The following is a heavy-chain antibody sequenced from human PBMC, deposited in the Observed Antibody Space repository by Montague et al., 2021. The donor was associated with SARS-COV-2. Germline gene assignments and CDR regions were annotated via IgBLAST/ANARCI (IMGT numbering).Heavy chain of an antibody. CDR3: ARDVRICLSLENAFDF. Sequence: SETLSLTCTVSGGSISSSSYYWGWIRQPPGKGLEWIGSIYNSGSTYYNPSLKSRVTISVDTSKNQFSLKLSSVTAADTAVYYCARDVRICLSLENAFDFWGQGTMVTVSS. CDR2: IYNSGST. J-gene: IGHJ3*01. D-gene: IGHD2-15*01. V-gene: IGHV4-39*02. CDR1: GGSISSSSYY.